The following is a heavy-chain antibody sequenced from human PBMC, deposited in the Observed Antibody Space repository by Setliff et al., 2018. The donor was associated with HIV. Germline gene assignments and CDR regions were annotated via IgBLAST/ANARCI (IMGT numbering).Heavy chain of an antibody. CDR2: INHSRRT. D-gene: IGHD6-13*01. Sequence: LSLTCAVYGGSFSGYCWSWIRQPPGKGLEWIGEINHSRRTKYNPSLKSRVTTSVDTSKSQFSLRLSSVTAADTAVYYCVRVSCSSWYSIPRNYYYSMDVWGEGTTVTVSS. J-gene: IGHJ6*03. V-gene: IGHV4-34*01. CDR1: GGSFSGYC. CDR3: VRVSCSSWYSIPRNYYYSMDV.